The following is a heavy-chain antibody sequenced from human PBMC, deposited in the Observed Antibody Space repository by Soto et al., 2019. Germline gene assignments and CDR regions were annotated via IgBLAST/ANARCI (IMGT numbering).Heavy chain of an antibody. J-gene: IGHJ4*02. V-gene: IGHV1-69*13. CDR3: ASLGPEYSSSSRDY. CDR1: GGTFSSYA. Sequence: SVKVSCKASGGTFSSYAISWVRQAPGQGLEWMGGIIPIFGTANYAQKFQGRVTITADESTSTAYMELSSLRSEDTAVYYCASLGPEYSSSSRDYWGQGTLVTVSS. CDR2: IIPIFGTA. D-gene: IGHD6-6*01.